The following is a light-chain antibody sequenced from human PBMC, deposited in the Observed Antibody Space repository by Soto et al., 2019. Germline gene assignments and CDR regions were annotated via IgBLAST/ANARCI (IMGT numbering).Light chain of an antibody. J-gene: IGLJ2*01. CDR1: SSDVGGYNY. CDR3: SSYTSRSTLV. CDR2: DVS. V-gene: IGLV2-14*01. Sequence: QSALTQPAPLSGSPGQAITISRIGTSSDVGGYNYVSWYQKHPGKAPKLMIYDVSNRPSGVSNRFSGSKSGNTASLTISGLQAEDEADYYCSSYTSRSTLVFGGGTKLTVL.